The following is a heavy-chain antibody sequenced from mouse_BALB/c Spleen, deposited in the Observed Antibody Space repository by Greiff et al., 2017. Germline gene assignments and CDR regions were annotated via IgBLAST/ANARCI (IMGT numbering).Heavy chain of an antibody. CDR2: ISSGGGST. CDR1: GFAFSSYD. CDR3: ARHYGNYRYAMDY. D-gene: IGHD2-1*01. Sequence: EVKVVESGGGLVKPGGSLKLSCAASGFAFSSYDMSWVRQTPEKRLEWVAYISSGGGSTYYPDTVKGRFTISRDNAKNTLYLQMSSLKSEDTAMYYCARHYGNYRYAMDYWGQGTSVTVAS. J-gene: IGHJ4*01. V-gene: IGHV5-12-1*01.